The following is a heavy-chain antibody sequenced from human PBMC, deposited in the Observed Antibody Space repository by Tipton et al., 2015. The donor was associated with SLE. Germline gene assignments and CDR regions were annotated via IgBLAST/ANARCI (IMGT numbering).Heavy chain of an antibody. CDR1: GFTFSSYA. D-gene: IGHD3-3*01. CDR3: TTDGVGIAFDI. J-gene: IGHJ3*02. CDR2: ISSNGGST. Sequence: SLRLSCLVSGFTFSSYAMHWVRQAPGKGLEYVSVISSNGGSTYYADSVKGRFTISRDDLKNTPYLQMNSLKTEDTAVYYCTTDGVGIAFDIWGQGTMVTVAS. V-gene: IGHV3-64*04.